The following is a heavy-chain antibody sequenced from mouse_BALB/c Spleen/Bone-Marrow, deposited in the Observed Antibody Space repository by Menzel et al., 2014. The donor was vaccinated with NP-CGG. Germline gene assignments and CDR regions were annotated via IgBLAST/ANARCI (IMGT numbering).Heavy chain of an antibody. J-gene: IGHJ2*01. Sequence: EVKLVESGGGLVQPGGSLKLSCAASGFTFSSYTMSWVRQTPEKRLEWVAYISNGGGSTYYPDTVRGRFTISRDNAKNTLYLQMSSLKSEDTAVYYCARHYYGSSYFDYWGQGTTLTVSS. D-gene: IGHD1-1*01. CDR3: ARHYYGSSYFDY. V-gene: IGHV5-12-2*01. CDR1: GFTFSSYT. CDR2: ISNGGGST.